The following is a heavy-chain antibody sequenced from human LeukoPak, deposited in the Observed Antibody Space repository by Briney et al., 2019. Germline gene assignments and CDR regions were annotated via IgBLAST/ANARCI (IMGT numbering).Heavy chain of an antibody. Sequence: ASVKVSCKASGYTFTSYGITWVRKAPGQGLEWMGWISAYNGNTNYAQKLQGRVTMTTDTSTSTAYMELRSLRFDDTALYYCARADIRAIASSGWYGFDFWGQGTLVTVSS. CDR1: GYTFTSYG. CDR2: ISAYNGNT. CDR3: ARADIRAIASSGWYGFDF. D-gene: IGHD6-19*01. V-gene: IGHV1-18*01. J-gene: IGHJ4*02.